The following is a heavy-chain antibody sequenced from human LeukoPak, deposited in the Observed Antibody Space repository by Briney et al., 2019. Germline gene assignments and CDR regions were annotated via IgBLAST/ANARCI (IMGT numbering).Heavy chain of an antibody. D-gene: IGHD2-2*02. CDR1: GYSLPIGYY. V-gene: IGHV4-38-2*02. Sequence: SETLSLPCIVSGYSLPIGYYWGWIRQPPGKGLEWIGSIYRSGSTTYNSSLKSRVTISVDTSKNQFSLKLSSVTAADTAVYYCARDIEVLPAGIRGNDWFDPCGQRILVTVSS. CDR3: ARDIEVLPAGIRGNDWFDP. CDR2: IYRSGST. J-gene: IGHJ5*02.